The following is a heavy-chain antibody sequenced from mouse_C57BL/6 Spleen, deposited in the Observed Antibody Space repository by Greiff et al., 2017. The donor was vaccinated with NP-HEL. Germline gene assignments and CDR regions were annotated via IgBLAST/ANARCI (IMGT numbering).Heavy chain of an antibody. V-gene: IGHV5-17*01. J-gene: IGHJ2*01. CDR1: GFTFSSYG. D-gene: IGHD1-1*01. Sequence: EVMLVESGGGLVKPGVSLKLSCAASGFTFSSYGMPWVRQAPDKGLEWVASISSGSSYTYYPDTVKGRFTISRDNAKNTLYLQMSSLRSEDTAMYYCARHSGSRKDYDLDYWGQGTTLTVSS. CDR2: ISSGSSYT. CDR3: ARHSGSRKDYDLDY.